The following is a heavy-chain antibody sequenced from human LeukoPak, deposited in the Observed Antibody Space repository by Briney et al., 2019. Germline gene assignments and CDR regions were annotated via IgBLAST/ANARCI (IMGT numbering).Heavy chain of an antibody. CDR3: AKPGGLYSSGNWFDP. D-gene: IGHD6-19*01. CDR1: GFTFSSYA. Sequence: PGGSLRLSCAASGFTFSSYAMSWVRQAPGKGLEWVSAISGSGRSTYYADSVKGRFTISRDNSKNTLYLQMNSLRAEDTAVYYCAKPGGLYSSGNWFDPWGQGTLVTVSS. J-gene: IGHJ5*02. V-gene: IGHV3-23*01. CDR2: ISGSGRST.